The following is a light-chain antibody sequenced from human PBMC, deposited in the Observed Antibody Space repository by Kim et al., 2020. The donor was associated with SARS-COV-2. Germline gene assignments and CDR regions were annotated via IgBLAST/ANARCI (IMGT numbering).Light chain of an antibody. CDR3: NSRDSNDNVV. CDR2: GKN. Sequence: VALGQTVRITCQGDSLRSYYATWYQQKPGQAPILVIYGKNNRPSGIPDRFCGSSSGNTASLTITGTQAGDEADYYCNSRDSNDNVVFGGGTKLTVL. V-gene: IGLV3-19*01. J-gene: IGLJ3*02. CDR1: SLRSYY.